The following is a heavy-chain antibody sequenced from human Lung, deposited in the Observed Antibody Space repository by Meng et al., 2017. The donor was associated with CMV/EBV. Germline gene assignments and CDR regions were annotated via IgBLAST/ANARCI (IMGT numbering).Heavy chain of an antibody. J-gene: IGHJ4*02. CDR3: ASFPPPGKQWLVADY. V-gene: IGHV4-4*02. Sequence: QGPLQASGPGLVKPSGTLSLTCAVSGGSISSSNWWSWVRQPPGKGLEWIGEIYHSGSTNYNPSLKSRVTISVDKSKNQFSLKLSSVTAADTAVYYCASFPPPGKQWLVADYWGQGTLVTVSS. CDR2: IYHSGST. CDR1: GGSISSSNW. D-gene: IGHD6-19*01.